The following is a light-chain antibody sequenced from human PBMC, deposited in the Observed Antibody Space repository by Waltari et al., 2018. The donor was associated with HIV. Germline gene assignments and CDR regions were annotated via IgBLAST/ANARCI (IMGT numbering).Light chain of an antibody. CDR2: DAS. V-gene: IGKV3-15*01. CDR3: QHYNRVPPWT. CDR1: QSVSSN. J-gene: IGKJ1*01. Sequence: EIVMTQSPATLCVSPGERVTLSCRASQSVSSNVAWYQQKSGQAPRLLLLYDASTRATGVPARFSGSGSGTEFTLTISSLQSEDYALYYCQHYNRVPPWTFGQGTKVESK.